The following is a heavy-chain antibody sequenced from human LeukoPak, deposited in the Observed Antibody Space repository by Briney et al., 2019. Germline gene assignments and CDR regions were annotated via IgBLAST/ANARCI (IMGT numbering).Heavy chain of an antibody. CDR3: AKVRCCSSTSCSNAFDI. CDR1: GFTFDDYA. V-gene: IGHV3-9*01. J-gene: IGHJ3*02. Sequence: GRSLRLSCAASGFTFDDYAMHWVRQAPGKGLEWVSGISWNSGSIGYADSVKGRFTISRDNDKNSLYLQMNSLRAEDTALYYCAKVRCCSSTSCSNAFDIWGQGTMVTVSS. D-gene: IGHD2-2*01. CDR2: ISWNSGSI.